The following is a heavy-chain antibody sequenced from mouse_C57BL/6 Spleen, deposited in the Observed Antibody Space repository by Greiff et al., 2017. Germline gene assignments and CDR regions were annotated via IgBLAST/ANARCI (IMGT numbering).Heavy chain of an antibody. CDR1: GYAFTNYL. Sequence: QVQLQQSGAELVRPGTSVKVSCKASGYAFTNYLIEWVKQRPGQGLEWIGVINPGSGGTNYNEKFKGKATLTADKSSSTAYMQLSSLTSEDSAVYFCARSGWLLGFAYWGQGTLVTVAA. CDR3: ARSGWLLGFAY. J-gene: IGHJ3*01. CDR2: INPGSGGT. D-gene: IGHD2-3*01. V-gene: IGHV1-54*01.